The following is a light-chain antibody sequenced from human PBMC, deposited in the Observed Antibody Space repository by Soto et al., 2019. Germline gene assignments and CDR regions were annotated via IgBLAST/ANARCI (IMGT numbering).Light chain of an antibody. CDR2: NTN. CDR3: ATWDDSPRDLV. V-gene: IGLV1-44*01. CDR1: SSNIGSNA. Sequence: QSVLTQPPSASGTPGQRVTISCSGSSSNIGSNAVNWYQHLPETAPKLLIYNTNQRPSGAPDRFSGSKSGTSASLAISGLQSEDEADYYCATWDDSPRDLVFGGGTKLTVL. J-gene: IGLJ2*01.